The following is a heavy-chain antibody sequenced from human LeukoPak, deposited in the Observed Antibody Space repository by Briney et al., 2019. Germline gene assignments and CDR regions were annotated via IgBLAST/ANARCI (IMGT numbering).Heavy chain of an antibody. CDR1: GGSINSSGYY. Sequence: SETLSLTCTVSGGSINSSGYYWVWIRQPPGKGLEWIGEINHSGSTNYNPSLKSRVTISVDTSKNQFSLKLSSVTAADTAVYYCARDQAAGFDYWGQGTLVTVSS. CDR3: ARDQAAGFDY. V-gene: IGHV4-39*07. CDR2: INHSGST. D-gene: IGHD6-13*01. J-gene: IGHJ4*02.